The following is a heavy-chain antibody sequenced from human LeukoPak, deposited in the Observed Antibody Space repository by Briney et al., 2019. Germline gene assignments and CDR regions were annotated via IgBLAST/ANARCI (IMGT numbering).Heavy chain of an antibody. CDR1: GGSISSGGYS. CDR3: ARNRITMVRGGRYNWFDP. J-gene: IGHJ5*02. Sequence: SETLSLTCAVSGGSISSGGYSWSWIRQPPGKGLEWIGYIYHSGSTYYNPSLKSRVTMSVDTSKNQFSLKLSSVTAADTAVYYCARNRITMVRGGRYNWFDPWGQGTLVTVSS. CDR2: IYHSGST. D-gene: IGHD3-10*01. V-gene: IGHV4-30-2*01.